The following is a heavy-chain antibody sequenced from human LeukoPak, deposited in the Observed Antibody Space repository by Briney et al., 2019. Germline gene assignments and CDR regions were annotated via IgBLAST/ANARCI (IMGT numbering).Heavy chain of an antibody. V-gene: IGHV5-51*01. CDR1: GSTFTSYW. D-gene: IGHD6-13*01. J-gene: IGHJ6*02. Sequence: GESLKISCKGSGSTFTSYWLGWGRQLPGKALEWMGIIYPGDSDTRYSPSFQGQVTISADRSISTAYLQWSTLKASDTAMYYCARRDSSSYGLDVWGQGTTVTVSS. CDR2: IYPGDSDT. CDR3: ARRDSSSYGLDV.